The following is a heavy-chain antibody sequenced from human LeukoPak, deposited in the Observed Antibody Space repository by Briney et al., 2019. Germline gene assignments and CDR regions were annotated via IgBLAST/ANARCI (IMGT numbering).Heavy chain of an antibody. CDR1: GGSISSYY. Sequence: ETLSLTCTVSGGSISSYYWSWVRQAPGKGLEWVSAISGSGGSTYYADSVKGRFTISRDNSKNTLYLQMNSLRAEDTAVYYCAKFGSYYGVFIDYWGQGTLVTVSS. CDR2: ISGSGGST. V-gene: IGHV3-23*01. D-gene: IGHD1-26*01. CDR3: AKFGSYYGVFIDY. J-gene: IGHJ4*02.